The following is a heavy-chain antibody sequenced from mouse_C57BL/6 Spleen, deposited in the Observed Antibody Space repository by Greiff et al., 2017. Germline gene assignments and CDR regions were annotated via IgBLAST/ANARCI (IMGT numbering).Heavy chain of an antibody. CDR3: SRLRRQYSNWRISMDY. CDR1: GFTFSSYT. D-gene: IGHD2-5*01. Sequence: EVMLVESGGGLVKPGGSLKLSCAASGFTFSSYTMSWVRQTPEKRLEWVAAISGGGGNTYYPDSVQGRFTISRDNAKNTLYLQMSSLRSEDTALYYRSRLRRQYSNWRISMDYWGKGTSVTVSS. CDR2: ISGGGGNT. V-gene: IGHV5-9*01. J-gene: IGHJ4*01.